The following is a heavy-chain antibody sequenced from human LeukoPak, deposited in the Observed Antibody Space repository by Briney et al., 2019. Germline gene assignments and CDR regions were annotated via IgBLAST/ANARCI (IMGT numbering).Heavy chain of an antibody. V-gene: IGHV3-21*01. D-gene: IGHD3-22*01. Sequence: GGSLRLSCAASGFTFSSYSMNWVRQAPGKGLEWVSSISSSSSYIYYADSVKGRFTISRDNAKNSLYLQMNSLRAEDTAVYYCASTLYYYDSSGFTGYWGQGTLVTVSS. CDR3: ASTLYYYDSSGFTGY. CDR2: ISSSSSYI. CDR1: GFTFSSYS. J-gene: IGHJ4*02.